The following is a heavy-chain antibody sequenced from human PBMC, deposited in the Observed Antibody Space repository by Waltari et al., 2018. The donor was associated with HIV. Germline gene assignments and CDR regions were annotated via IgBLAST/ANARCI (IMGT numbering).Heavy chain of an antibody. V-gene: IGHV3-30*18. CDR1: GLTFSSNG. J-gene: IGHJ6*02. D-gene: IGHD5-18*01. Sequence: QVPLVESGGGVVQHGGSLRLYCAASGLTFSSNGMHWVRQAPGKGLEWVAVISYDGSNKYYADSVKGRFTISRDNSKNTLYLQMNSLRAEDTAVYYCAKPAAMASYGMDVWGQGTTVTVSS. CDR3: AKPAAMASYGMDV. CDR2: ISYDGSNK.